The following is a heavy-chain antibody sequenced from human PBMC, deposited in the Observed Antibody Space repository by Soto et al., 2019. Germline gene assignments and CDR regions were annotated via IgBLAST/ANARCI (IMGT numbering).Heavy chain of an antibody. Sequence: GGSLRLSCAASGFTFSSYAMHWVRQAPGKGLEWVAVISYDGSNKYYADSVKGRFTISRDNSKNTLYLQMNSLRAEDTAVYYCARDLPKGSYGLRLGWDSYSYGMDVWGQGTTLTVSS. CDR2: ISYDGSNK. J-gene: IGHJ6*02. V-gene: IGHV3-30-3*01. CDR3: ARDLPKGSYGLRLGWDSYSYGMDV. D-gene: IGHD2-21*01. CDR1: GFTFSSYA.